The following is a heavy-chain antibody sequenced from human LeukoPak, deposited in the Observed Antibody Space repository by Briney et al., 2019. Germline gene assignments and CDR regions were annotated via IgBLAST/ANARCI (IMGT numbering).Heavy chain of an antibody. Sequence: SETLSLTCTVSGGSISGYYWAWIRQPPGGGLEYIGHISYRGKTDYNPSLKSQLTISVDTSKNQFSLWLNSVTAADAAVYYCARWYCGSDCFFLDSWGQGTLVTVSS. CDR2: ISYRGKT. CDR3: ARWYCGSDCFFLDS. J-gene: IGHJ4*02. V-gene: IGHV4-59*01. D-gene: IGHD2-21*01. CDR1: GGSISGYY.